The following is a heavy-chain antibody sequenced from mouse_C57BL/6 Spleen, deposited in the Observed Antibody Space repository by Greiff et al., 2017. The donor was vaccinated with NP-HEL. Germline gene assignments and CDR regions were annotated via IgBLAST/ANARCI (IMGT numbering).Heavy chain of an antibody. CDR2: ISSGGDYI. J-gene: IGHJ3*01. CDR3: TRGGGLITTVVAPSFAY. CDR1: GFTFSSYA. D-gene: IGHD1-1*01. Sequence: EVMLVESGEGLVKPGGSLKLSCAASGFTFSSYAMSWVRQTPEKRLEWVAYISSGGDYIYYVDTVKGRFTISRDNARNTLYLQMSSLKSEDTAMYYCTRGGGLITTVVAPSFAYWGQGTLVTVSA. V-gene: IGHV5-9-1*02.